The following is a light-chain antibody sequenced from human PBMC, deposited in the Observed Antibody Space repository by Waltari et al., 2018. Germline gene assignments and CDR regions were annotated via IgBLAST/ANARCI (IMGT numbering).Light chain of an antibody. Sequence: QSVLTQPPSASGTPGQRVTISCFGSRSNIGNNIVSWYLQVPGTAPKLLIHNNTQRPYGVRGRFSGCTSGTSASLAISWLQSEDEAEYSCAAWDDSLEGWVFGGGTRLTVL. CDR1: RSNIGNNI. CDR2: NNT. V-gene: IGLV1-44*01. CDR3: AAWDDSLEGWV. J-gene: IGLJ3*02.